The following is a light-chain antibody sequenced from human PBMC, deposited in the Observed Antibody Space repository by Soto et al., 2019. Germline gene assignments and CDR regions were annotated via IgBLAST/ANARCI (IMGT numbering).Light chain of an antibody. CDR2: DAS. V-gene: IGKV1-5*01. CDR1: QSITRW. CDR3: LQDYRYPPWT. Sequence: IQMTQSPSTLSGSVLDIFTITFRASQSITRWLAWYQQKPGEAPKLLIYDASSLESGVPSRFSGSGSGTDFTLTISSLQPEDFATYYCLQDYRYPPWTFGQGTKVDIK. J-gene: IGKJ1*01.